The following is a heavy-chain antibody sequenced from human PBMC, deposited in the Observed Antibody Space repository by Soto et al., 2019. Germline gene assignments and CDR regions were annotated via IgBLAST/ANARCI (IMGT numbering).Heavy chain of an antibody. Sequence: QVQLQQWGAGLLKPSETLSLTCAVYGGSFSGYYWSWIRQPPGKGLEWIGEINHSGSTNYNPSLKSRVTISVDTYKHQFSLKLSSVTAADTAVYYCARLGVASGFDPWGQGTLVTVSS. D-gene: IGHD6-19*01. J-gene: IGHJ5*02. CDR3: ARLGVASGFDP. CDR2: INHSGST. CDR1: GGSFSGYY. V-gene: IGHV4-34*01.